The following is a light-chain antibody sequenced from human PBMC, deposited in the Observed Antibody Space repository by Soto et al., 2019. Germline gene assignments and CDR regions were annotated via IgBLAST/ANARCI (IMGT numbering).Light chain of an antibody. J-gene: IGLJ2*01. CDR2: SNN. Sequence: QSVLTQPPSASGTPRQRVTISCSGSSSNIGSNTVNWYQQLPGTAPKLLIYSNNQRPLGVPDRFSGSKSGTSASLAISGLQSEDEADYYCAAWDDSLNGLVFGGGTKLTVL. V-gene: IGLV1-44*01. CDR1: SSNIGSNT. CDR3: AAWDDSLNGLV.